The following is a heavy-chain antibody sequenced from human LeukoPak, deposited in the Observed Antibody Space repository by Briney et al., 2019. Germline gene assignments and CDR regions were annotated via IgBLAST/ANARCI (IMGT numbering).Heavy chain of an antibody. CDR2: IKQDGSEK. V-gene: IGHV3-7*01. CDR1: GFTFSSYG. J-gene: IGHJ4*02. Sequence: GGSLRLSCAASGFTFSSYGMHWVRQAPGKGLEWVANIKQDGSEKYYVDSVKGRFTISRDNAKNSLYLQMNSLRAEDTAVYYCARESRGATFDYWGQGTLVTVSS. D-gene: IGHD1-26*01. CDR3: ARESRGATFDY.